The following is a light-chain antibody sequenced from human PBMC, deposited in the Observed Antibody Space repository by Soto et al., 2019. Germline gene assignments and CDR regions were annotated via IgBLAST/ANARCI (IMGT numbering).Light chain of an antibody. J-gene: IGKJ3*01. CDR1: QSVSSSY. V-gene: IGKV3-20*01. Sequence: EIVLTQSPGTLSLSPGERATLSCRASQSVSSSYLAWYQQKPGQAPRLLIYGASSRATGIPDRFSGSGSGTDFTLTISRLEPEDFAVYYCQQYGSSPFFFGPGTKVDI. CDR3: QQYGSSPFF. CDR2: GAS.